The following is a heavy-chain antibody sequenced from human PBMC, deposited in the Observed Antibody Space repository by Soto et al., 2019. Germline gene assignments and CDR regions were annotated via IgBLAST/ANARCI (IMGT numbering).Heavy chain of an antibody. J-gene: IGHJ4*02. V-gene: IGHV3-48*01. Sequence: GGSLRLSCAASGFTFSSYSLNWVRQAPGKGLEWVSYIISSTIYYADSVKGRFTISRDNAKNSLYLQMNSLRAEDTAVYYCVRDNLWAFDYWGQGTLVPVCS. D-gene: IGHD3-16*01. CDR2: IISSTI. CDR3: VRDNLWAFDY. CDR1: GFTFSSYS.